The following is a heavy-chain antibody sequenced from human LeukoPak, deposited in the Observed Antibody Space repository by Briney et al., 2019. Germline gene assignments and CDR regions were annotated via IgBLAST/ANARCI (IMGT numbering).Heavy chain of an antibody. CDR1: GYTLTELA. J-gene: IGHJ4*02. Sequence: PGASVKVSCQVYGYTLTELAIPWVRQAPGKGLEWMGGFGPEDRETVYAQNFQGRITMAEDTSTDTAYMELSSLRPEDTAVYFCATNSRGYSLYWGQGTLVAVSS. V-gene: IGHV1-24*01. CDR3: ATNSRGYSLY. D-gene: IGHD3-10*01. CDR2: FGPEDRET.